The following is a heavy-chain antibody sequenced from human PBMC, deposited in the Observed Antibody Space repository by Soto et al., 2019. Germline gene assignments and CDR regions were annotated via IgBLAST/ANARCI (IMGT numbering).Heavy chain of an antibody. CDR1: GFTFSTYA. V-gene: IGHV3-23*01. J-gene: IGHJ4*02. CDR3: AKGATSSWYGGHFDC. CDR2: ISGSGGST. Sequence: EVQLLESGGGLVQPGGSLRLSCAASGFTFSTYAMNWVRQAPGKGLEWVSAISGSGGSTYYADSVKGRFTISRDNSKNTLYLQMNSLRAEDTAVYYCAKGATSSWYGGHFDCWGQGTLVPVSS. D-gene: IGHD6-13*01.